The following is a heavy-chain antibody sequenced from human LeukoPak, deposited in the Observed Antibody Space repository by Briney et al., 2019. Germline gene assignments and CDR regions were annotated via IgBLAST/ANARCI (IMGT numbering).Heavy chain of an antibody. D-gene: IGHD3/OR15-3a*01. CDR3: AKDSGLVRIYYYYGMDV. Sequence: GGSLRLSCAASGFTFSSYGMHWVRQAPGKGLEWVAVISYDGSNKYYADSVKGRFTISRDNSKNTLFLQMNSLRAEDTAVYYCAKDSGLVRIYYYYGMDVWCQGTKVSVSS. CDR1: GFTFSSYG. J-gene: IGHJ6*02. CDR2: ISYDGSNK. V-gene: IGHV3-30*18.